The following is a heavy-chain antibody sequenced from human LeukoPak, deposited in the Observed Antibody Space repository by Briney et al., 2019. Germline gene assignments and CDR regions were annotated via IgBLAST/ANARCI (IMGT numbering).Heavy chain of an antibody. D-gene: IGHD1-1*01. CDR3: ARDHYKSYFDY. J-gene: IGHJ4*02. CDR1: GFTFSDYY. Sequence: GGSLRLSCAASGFTFSDYYMSWIRQAPGKGLEWVPYISSSGSTIYYADSVKGRFTISRDNAKNSLYLQMNSLRAEDTAVYYCARDHYKSYFDYWGQGTLVTVSS. V-gene: IGHV3-11*04. CDR2: ISSSGSTI.